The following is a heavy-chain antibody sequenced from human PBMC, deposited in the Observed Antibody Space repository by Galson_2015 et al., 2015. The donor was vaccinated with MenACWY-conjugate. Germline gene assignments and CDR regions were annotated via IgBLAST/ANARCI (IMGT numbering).Heavy chain of an antibody. Sequence: SLRLSCAASGFTFSSYAMSWVRQAPGKGLEWVSTISGSGRSTYFADSVKGRFTISRDNSKNTLYMQMNSLRAEDTAVYYCAKDSRGRQALHNYGRDVLRQGTTPTVPS. CDR2: ISGSGRST. D-gene: IGHD2-2*01. CDR3: AKDSRGRQALHNYGRDV. V-gene: IGHV3-23*01. J-gene: IGHJ6*02. CDR1: GFTFSSYA.